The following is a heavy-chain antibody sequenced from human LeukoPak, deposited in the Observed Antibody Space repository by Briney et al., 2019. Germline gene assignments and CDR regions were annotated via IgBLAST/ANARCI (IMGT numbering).Heavy chain of an antibody. Sequence: ASVKVSFEASGYTFIAYYMHWVRQAPGQGLEWMGWINPNSGGTNYAQKFQGRVTMTRDTSISTAYMDLSRLRSDDTAVYYCARGMGVLVPAATWFDPWGQGTLVTVSS. CDR2: INPNSGGT. CDR3: ARGMGVLVPAATWFDP. J-gene: IGHJ5*02. V-gene: IGHV1-2*02. D-gene: IGHD2-2*01. CDR1: GYTFIAYY.